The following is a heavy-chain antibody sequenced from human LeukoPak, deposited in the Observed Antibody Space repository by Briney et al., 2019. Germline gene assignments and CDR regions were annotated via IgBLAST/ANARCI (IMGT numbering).Heavy chain of an antibody. CDR1: GYTFPNCD. D-gene: IGHD3-3*01. CDR3: ARGDFWSGYSNYYYMDV. CDR2: MNPHTGHT. J-gene: IGHJ6*03. V-gene: IGHV1-8*03. Sequence: ASVKVSCKASGYTFPNCDINWVRQATGQGLEWMGWMNPHTGHTGYAQKFQGRVTFTRNTSISTAFMDLGSLMSEDTAVYYCARGDFWSGYSNYYYMDVWGKGTTVTVSS.